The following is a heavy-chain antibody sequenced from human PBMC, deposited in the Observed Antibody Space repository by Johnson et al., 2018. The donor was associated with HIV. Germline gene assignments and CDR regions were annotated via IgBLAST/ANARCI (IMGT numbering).Heavy chain of an antibody. J-gene: IGHJ3*02. V-gene: IGHV3-9*01. D-gene: IGHD6-13*01. CDR3: ARELGGSSLPFGAFDI. CDR2: ISWNSGSI. Sequence: VHLVESGGGLVQPGRSLRLSCAASGFTFHNYAMHWVRQAPGKGLEWVSGISWNSGSIGYADSVKGRFTISRDNAKNSVYLQMNSLRAEDTAVYYCARELGGSSLPFGAFDIWGQGTMVTVSS. CDR1: GFTFHNYA.